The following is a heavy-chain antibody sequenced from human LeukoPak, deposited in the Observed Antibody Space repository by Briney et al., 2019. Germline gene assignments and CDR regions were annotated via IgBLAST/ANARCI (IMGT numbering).Heavy chain of an antibody. Sequence: PGGSLTLSCAPSGFTFSNNAMSGLPRSPGRGGEWLSTISGSGSYTYYADSVKGRFTISRDNSKNTLYLLVNSLRAEDKAVYYCAKGVMLARRFIDYWGQGTLVTVSS. J-gene: IGHJ4*02. CDR1: GFTFSNNA. V-gene: IGHV3-23*01. D-gene: IGHD3-10*02. CDR3: AKGVMLARRFIDY. CDR2: ISGSGSYT.